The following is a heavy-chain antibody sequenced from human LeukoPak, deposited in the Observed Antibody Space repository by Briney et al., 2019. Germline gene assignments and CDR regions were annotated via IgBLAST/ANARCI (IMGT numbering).Heavy chain of an antibody. CDR3: ARQDTAMAKPFDY. CDR1: GFTFSSYS. V-gene: IGHV3-21*01. J-gene: IGHJ4*02. CDR2: ISSSSSYI. D-gene: IGHD5-18*01. Sequence: PGGSLRLSCAASGFTFSSYSMNWVRQAPGKGLEWVSSISSSSSYIYYADSVKGRFTISRDNAKNSLYLRMNSLRAEDTAVYYCARQDTAMAKPFDYWGQGTLVTVSS.